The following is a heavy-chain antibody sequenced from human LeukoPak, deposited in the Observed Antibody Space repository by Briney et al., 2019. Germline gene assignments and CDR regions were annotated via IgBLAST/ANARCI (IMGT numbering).Heavy chain of an antibody. D-gene: IGHD3-22*01. Sequence: GGSLRPSCAASGFTVSSNYMSWVRQAPGEGLEWVSVIYSGDSTYCADSVKGRFTISRDNSKNTLYLQMNSLRAEDTAVYYCAGSSGYYSGDYWGQGTLVTVSS. CDR3: AGSSGYYSGDY. CDR1: GFTVSSNY. J-gene: IGHJ4*02. CDR2: IYSGDST. V-gene: IGHV3-53*01.